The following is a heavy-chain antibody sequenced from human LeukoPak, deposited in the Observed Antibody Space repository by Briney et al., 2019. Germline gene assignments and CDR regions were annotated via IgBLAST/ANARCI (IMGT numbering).Heavy chain of an antibody. V-gene: IGHV4-34*01. CDR1: GGSFSGYY. D-gene: IGHD3-22*01. CDR2: INHSGST. CDR3: ARGAQTYYDKAPVDY. Sequence: PSETLSLTCAVYGGSFSGYYWSWVRQPPGKGLEWIGEINHSGSTNYNPSLKSRVTISVDTSKSQFSLKLNSMTAADTAVYYCARGAQTYYDKAPVDYWDQGTLVTVSS. J-gene: IGHJ4*02.